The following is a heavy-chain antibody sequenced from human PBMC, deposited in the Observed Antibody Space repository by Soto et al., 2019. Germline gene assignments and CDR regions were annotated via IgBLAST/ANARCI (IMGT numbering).Heavy chain of an antibody. CDR2: ITGSGGTT. Sequence: HPGGSLRLSCAASGFTFRNYAMTWVRQAPGKGLEWVSTITGSGGTTDYADSVKGRFTISRDNSKNTLFLQMNSLRAEDTAVYFCAKRLYSGSSYSWFDPWGQGTLVTVSS. J-gene: IGHJ5*02. D-gene: IGHD6-6*01. CDR3: AKRLYSGSSYSWFDP. CDR1: GFTFRNYA. V-gene: IGHV3-23*01.